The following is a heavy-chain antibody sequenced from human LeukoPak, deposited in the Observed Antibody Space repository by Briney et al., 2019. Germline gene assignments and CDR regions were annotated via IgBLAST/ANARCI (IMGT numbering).Heavy chain of an antibody. D-gene: IGHD3-3*01. Sequence: GGSLRLSCAASGSTFSSYAMNWVRQAPGRGLEWISGISNSGTSTYYADSVKGRFTISRDNSKNTLDLQMNSLRAEDTAIYYCVKGGWSTWFDPWGQGTLVTVSS. V-gene: IGHV3-23*01. CDR1: GSTFSSYA. CDR2: ISNSGTST. J-gene: IGHJ5*02. CDR3: VKGGWSTWFDP.